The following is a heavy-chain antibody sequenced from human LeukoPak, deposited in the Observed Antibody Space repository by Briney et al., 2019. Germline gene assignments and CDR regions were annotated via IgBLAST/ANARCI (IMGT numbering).Heavy chain of an antibody. D-gene: IGHD1-26*01. CDR1: GYTFTSYD. V-gene: IGHV1-8*03. Sequence: ASVKVSCKASGYTFTSYDINWVRQATGQGLEWMGWMNPNSGNTGYAQKYQGRVTITRNTSISTAYMELSSLRSEDTAVYYCARDDLTGGVDYWGQGTLVTVSS. J-gene: IGHJ4*02. CDR2: MNPNSGNT. CDR3: ARDDLTGGVDY.